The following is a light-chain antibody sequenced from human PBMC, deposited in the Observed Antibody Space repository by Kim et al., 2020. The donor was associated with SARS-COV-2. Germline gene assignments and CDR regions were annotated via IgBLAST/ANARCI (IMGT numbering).Light chain of an antibody. CDR2: YDD. CDR3: QVWDSTDDHVI. Sequence: SYELTQPPSVSVAPGKTARVTCGGNNIGTKSVHWYQQMPGQAPILVIFYDDDRPSGIPERFSGSNSGNTASLTISRVEAGDEADYYCQVWDSTDDHVIFGGGTTLTVL. J-gene: IGLJ2*01. V-gene: IGLV3-21*04. CDR1: NIGTKS.